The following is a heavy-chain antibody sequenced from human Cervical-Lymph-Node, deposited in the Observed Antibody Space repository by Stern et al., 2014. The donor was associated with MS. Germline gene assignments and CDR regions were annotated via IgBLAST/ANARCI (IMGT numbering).Heavy chain of an antibody. CDR2: IVPVLGTA. CDR3: AIRGDYSHFNYYYYTMDV. CDR1: GGSFANFA. J-gene: IGHJ6*02. V-gene: IGHV1-69*06. Sequence: QVQLLQPGTEIKRPGSSVKVSCKSSGGSFANFAFNWVRQAPGQGLEWVGGIVPVLGTANYAQQFQGRVTITADRSTTTAYMDLSSLRFEDTAIYYCAIRGDYSHFNYYYYTMDVWGQGTTVTVSS. D-gene: IGHD4-11*01.